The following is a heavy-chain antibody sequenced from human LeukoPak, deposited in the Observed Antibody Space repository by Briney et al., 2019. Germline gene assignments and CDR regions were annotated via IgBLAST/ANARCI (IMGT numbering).Heavy chain of an antibody. J-gene: IGHJ4*02. CDR1: GGSFSGYY. Sequence: SSETLSLTCAVYGGSFSGYYWSWIRQPPGKGLEWIGEINHSGSTNYNPSLKSRVTISVDTSKNQFSLKLSSVTAADTAVYYCARPARITIFGVVSRYFDYWGQGTLVTVSS. CDR2: INHSGST. CDR3: ARPARITIFGVVSRYFDY. V-gene: IGHV4-34*01. D-gene: IGHD3-3*01.